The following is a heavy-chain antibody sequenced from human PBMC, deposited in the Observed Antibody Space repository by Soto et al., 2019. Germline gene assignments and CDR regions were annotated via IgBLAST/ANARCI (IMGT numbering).Heavy chain of an antibody. Sequence: QITLKESGPTLVKPTQTLTLTCTFSGFSLSTSGVGVGWIRQPPGKALEWLALIYWNDDKRYSPSLKSRLTITKDTSKRQVVLAMTNMDPVDTATYYYAHRPDIADSHDYSNYYFDYWGQGTLVTVSS. J-gene: IGHJ4*02. V-gene: IGHV2-5*01. CDR1: GFSLSTSGVG. CDR2: IYWNDDK. CDR3: AHRPDIADSHDYSNYYFDY. D-gene: IGHD4-4*01.